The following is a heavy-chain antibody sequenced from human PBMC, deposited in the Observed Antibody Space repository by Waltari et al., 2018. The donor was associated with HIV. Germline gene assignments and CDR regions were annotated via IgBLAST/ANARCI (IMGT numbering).Heavy chain of an antibody. Sequence: QLQLQESGPGLVKPSPTPLLPCIVSGRSTTNTTYFLGWTRQPPGEGLQLSGTCRDDGCTYYNPSLKSRVTMSSETSKNQFSLKLSSVTAADAAVYYCARNYYDGSGNFYWGLGTLVTVSS. CDR2: CRDDGCT. J-gene: IGHJ4*02. CDR3: ARNYYDGSGNFY. V-gene: IGHV4-39*07. D-gene: IGHD3-22*01. CDR1: GRSTTNTTYF.